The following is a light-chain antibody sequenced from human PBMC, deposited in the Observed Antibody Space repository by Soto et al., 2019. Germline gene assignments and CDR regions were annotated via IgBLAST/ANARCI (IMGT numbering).Light chain of an antibody. J-gene: IGKJ1*01. CDR3: QKYNNWPQGT. Sequence: EIVMTQSPATLSVSPGERSTLSCMASQSVSSNLAWYQKKPGQAPRLLIYGASTRATGIPDRFSGSGSGTEFTLTISRLKSEDFAVYYCQKYNNWPQGTFGKGNKGDLK. CDR2: GAS. V-gene: IGKV3-15*01. CDR1: QSVSSN.